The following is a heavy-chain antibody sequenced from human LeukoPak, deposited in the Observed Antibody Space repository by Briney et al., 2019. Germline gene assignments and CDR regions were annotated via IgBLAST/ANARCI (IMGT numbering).Heavy chain of an antibody. CDR3: ARGLSSGWYYFDY. CDR2: IWYDGSNK. CDR1: GFTFSVYG. D-gene: IGHD6-19*01. J-gene: IGHJ4*02. V-gene: IGHV3-33*01. Sequence: GGSLRLSCAASGFTFSVYGMHWVRQAPGKGLEWVGVIWYDGSNKYYADSVKGRFTISRDNSKNTLYLQMNSLRAEDTAVYYCARGLSSGWYYFDYWGQGTLVTVSS.